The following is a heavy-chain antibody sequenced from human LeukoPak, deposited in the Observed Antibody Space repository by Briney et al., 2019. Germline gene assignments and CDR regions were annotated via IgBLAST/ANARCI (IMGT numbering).Heavy chain of an antibody. D-gene: IGHD3-10*01. Sequence: ASVKVSCKASGYTFTSYDINWVRQATGQGLEWMGWMNPNSGNTGYAQKFQGRVTMTRNTSISTAYMELSSLRSEDTAVYYCARAGDPLWFGESQYNWFDPWGQGTLVTVSS. CDR3: ARAGDPLWFGESQYNWFDP. J-gene: IGHJ5*02. V-gene: IGHV1-8*01. CDR2: MNPNSGNT. CDR1: GYTFTSYD.